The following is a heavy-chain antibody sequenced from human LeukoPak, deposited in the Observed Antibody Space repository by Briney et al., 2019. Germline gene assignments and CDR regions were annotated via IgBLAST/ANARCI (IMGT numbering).Heavy chain of an antibody. J-gene: IGHJ4*02. D-gene: IGHD1-14*01. CDR2: INPDSGAT. CDR3: ARETTGWGGSDY. V-gene: IGHV1-2*02. Sequence: ASVKVSCKASGSTFAGYYIHWVRQAPGQGLEWMGWINPDSGATNYAQKFQGRVTMTGDTSISTAYMELSGLRSGDTAVYYCARETTGWGGSDYWGQGTLVTVSS. CDR1: GSTFAGYY.